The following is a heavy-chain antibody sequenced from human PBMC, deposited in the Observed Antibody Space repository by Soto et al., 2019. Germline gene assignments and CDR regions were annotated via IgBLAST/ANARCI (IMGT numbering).Heavy chain of an antibody. CDR1: GGSISSGDYY. CDR3: ARDHYYTNYVSEYHYGMDV. Sequence: PSETLSLTCTVSGGSISSGDYYWSWIRQPPGKGLEWIGYIYYSGSTNYNPSLTSRVNISIDTSKNQFSLKLRSVTAADTAVYYCARDHYYTNYVSEYHYGMDVWGQGTTVTVSS. D-gene: IGHD4-4*01. V-gene: IGHV4-61*08. CDR2: IYYSGST. J-gene: IGHJ6*02.